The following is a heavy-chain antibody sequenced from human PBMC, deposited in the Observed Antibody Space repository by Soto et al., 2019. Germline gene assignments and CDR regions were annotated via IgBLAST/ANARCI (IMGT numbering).Heavy chain of an antibody. CDR3: ARPPTTVTTNYLDY. CDR2: ISSSSSYI. V-gene: IGHV3-21*01. D-gene: IGHD4-17*01. CDR1: GFTFSSYS. J-gene: IGHJ4*02. Sequence: GGSLRLSCAASGFTFSSYSMNWVRQAPGKGLEWVSSISSSSSYIYYADSVKGRFTISRDNAKNSLYLQMNSLRAEDTAVYYCARPPTTVTTNYLDYWGQGTLVTVSS.